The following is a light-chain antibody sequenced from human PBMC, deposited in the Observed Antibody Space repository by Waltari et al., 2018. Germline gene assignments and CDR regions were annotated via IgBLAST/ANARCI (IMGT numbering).Light chain of an antibody. CDR1: QSLLFSSNHKNY. Sequence: DIVMTQSPDSLALSLGERATINCRSSQSLLFSSNHKNYLAWYQKKPGQPPKLLIFLASTRDSGVPDRFSGSGSGTDFTLTISGLQAEDVAVYYCQQYFTTPRAFGQGTKVEIK. V-gene: IGKV4-1*01. CDR3: QQYFTTPRA. CDR2: LAS. J-gene: IGKJ1*01.